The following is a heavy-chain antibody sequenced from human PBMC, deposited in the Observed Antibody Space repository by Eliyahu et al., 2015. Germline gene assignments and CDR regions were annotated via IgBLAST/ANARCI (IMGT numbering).Heavy chain of an antibody. Sequence: QVQLQESGPGLVKPSQTLSLTCXVSGXXXSXGGYYXSWIRQHPGKGLEWIGYIYYSGSTYYNXSLKSRVTISVDTSKNQFSLKLSSVTAADTAVYYCAREGLSYTVGYATDTWGQGTLVTVSS. V-gene: IGHV4-31*03. D-gene: IGHD2-2*02. CDR2: IYYSGST. CDR1: GXXXSXGGYY. CDR3: AREGLSYTVGYATDT. J-gene: IGHJ5*02.